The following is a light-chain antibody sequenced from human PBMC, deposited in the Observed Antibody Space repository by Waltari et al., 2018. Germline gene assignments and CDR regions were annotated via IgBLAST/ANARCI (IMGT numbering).Light chain of an antibody. CDR2: STK. CDR1: SGSVSTNNY. V-gene: IGLV8-61*01. J-gene: IGLJ3*02. CDR3: ALYVGSAMWV. Sequence: QTVVTQEPSFSVSPGGTVTLTCGLSSGSVSTNNYPSWYQQTPGQPPLTLIYSTKTRSSGVPDRFSGSILGSKAALTITGAQADDESDYYCALYVGSAMWVFGGGTKLTVL.